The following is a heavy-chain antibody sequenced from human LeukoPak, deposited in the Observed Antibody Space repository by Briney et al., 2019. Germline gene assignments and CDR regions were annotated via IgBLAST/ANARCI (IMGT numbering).Heavy chain of an antibody. J-gene: IGHJ6*03. CDR2: ISRRSSTI. CDR1: GFTLSSYI. Sequence: GGSLRLSCAASGFTLSSYIMNWVRQAPGKGLEWVSYISRRSSTIYYADSVKGRFTISRENAKNSVYLQMNSLRAEDTAVYFCARLGYCSGGSCYYYYMDVWGKGTTVTVSS. D-gene: IGHD2-15*01. CDR3: ARLGYCSGGSCYYYYMDV. V-gene: IGHV3-48*01.